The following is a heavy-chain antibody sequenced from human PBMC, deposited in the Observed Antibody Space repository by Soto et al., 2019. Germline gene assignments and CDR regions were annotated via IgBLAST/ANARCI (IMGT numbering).Heavy chain of an antibody. V-gene: IGHV1-46*01. Sequence: ASVKVSRKASGYTFSNSYIHWVRQAPGQGLEWMGIINPSGGSTRCAQKFQGRVTMTRDTSTSTVYMELSSLRSEDTAIYFCASCHPLGMMTARRYWFDPWGQGTLVTVSS. CDR1: GYTFSNSY. D-gene: IGHD6-6*01. CDR3: ASCHPLGMMTARRYWFDP. J-gene: IGHJ5*02. CDR2: INPSGGST.